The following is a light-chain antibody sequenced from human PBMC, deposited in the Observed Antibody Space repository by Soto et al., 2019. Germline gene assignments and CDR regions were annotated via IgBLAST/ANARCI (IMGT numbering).Light chain of an antibody. J-gene: IGKJ1*01. V-gene: IGKV3-20*01. CDR1: QSVSSSS. Sequence: EIVWTQSPGTLSLSPGERATLSCRASQSVSSSSLAWYQQKPGQAPRLLIYGASGRATGIPDRFSGSGSGTDVTLTISRLEPEDFELSFCQQYASSRRTFGQGTKVEVK. CDR2: GAS. CDR3: QQYASSRRT.